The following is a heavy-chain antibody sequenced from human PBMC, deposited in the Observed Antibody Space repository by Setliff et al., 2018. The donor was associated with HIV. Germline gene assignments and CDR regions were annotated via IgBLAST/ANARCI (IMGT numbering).Heavy chain of an antibody. Sequence: ASVKVSCKASGYTFTSNDINWVRQATGQGLEWMGWMNPNSGNTGYAQKFQGRVTMTRDTFISTAYMELSSLRSDDTAVYYCARGAWYSSGWYSSRYMDVWGKGTTVTVSS. D-gene: IGHD6-19*01. V-gene: IGHV1-8*01. CDR2: MNPNSGNT. J-gene: IGHJ6*03. CDR1: GYTFTSND. CDR3: ARGAWYSSGWYSSRYMDV.